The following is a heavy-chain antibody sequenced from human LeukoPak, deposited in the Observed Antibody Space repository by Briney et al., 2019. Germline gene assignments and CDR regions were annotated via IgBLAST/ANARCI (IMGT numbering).Heavy chain of an antibody. J-gene: IGHJ4*02. Sequence: GGSLRLSCVGSGFTFTSYAMNWVRQAPGKGLEWVSGVSGGGSGAYYADSVKGRFTMSRDNSKNTLYLQMNSLRAEDTAVYYCAKEGFGMAINPFDYWGQGTLVTVSS. CDR1: GFTFTSYA. V-gene: IGHV3-23*01. CDR2: VSGGGSGA. D-gene: IGHD3-10*01. CDR3: AKEGFGMAINPFDY.